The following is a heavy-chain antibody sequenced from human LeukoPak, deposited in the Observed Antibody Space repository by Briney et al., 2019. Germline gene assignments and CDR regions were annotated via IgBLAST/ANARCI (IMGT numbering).Heavy chain of an antibody. J-gene: IGHJ4*02. CDR2: ISYDGSNK. CDR1: GFTFSSYG. CDR3: AKGIVGASHLDY. D-gene: IGHD1-26*01. V-gene: IGHV3-30*18. Sequence: GRSLRPSCAASGFTFSSYGMHWVRQAPGKGLEWVAVISYDGSNKYYADSVKGRFTISRDNSKNTLYLQMNSLRAEDTAVYYCAKGIVGASHLDYWGQGTLVTVSS.